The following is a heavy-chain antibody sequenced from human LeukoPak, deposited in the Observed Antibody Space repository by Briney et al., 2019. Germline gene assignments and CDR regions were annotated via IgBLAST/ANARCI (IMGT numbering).Heavy chain of an antibody. V-gene: IGHV4-34*01. Sequence: PSETLSLTCAVYGGSFSGYYWSWIRQPPGKGLEWIGYIYYSGSTNYNPSLKSRVTISVDTSKNQFSLKLSSVTAADTAVYYCARAGGTYYGIAFDIWGQGTMVTVSS. CDR1: GGSFSGYY. CDR3: ARAGGTYYGIAFDI. D-gene: IGHD1-26*01. CDR2: IYYSGST. J-gene: IGHJ3*02.